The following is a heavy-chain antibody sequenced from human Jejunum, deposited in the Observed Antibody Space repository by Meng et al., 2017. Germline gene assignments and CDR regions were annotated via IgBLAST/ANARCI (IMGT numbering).Heavy chain of an antibody. Sequence: QLWASGGGLVPPGGSLRLSCAASGFTFRTYSMHWVRQAPVKGLVWVSQIKPDGTTIAYADSVKGRFTISRDNAKSTLYLEMNSLRAEDAAVYYCARDGAWVVWDYWGQGTLVTVSS. D-gene: IGHD2-21*01. CDR1: GFTFRTYS. J-gene: IGHJ4*02. CDR2: IKPDGTTI. V-gene: IGHV3-74*01. CDR3: ARDGAWVVWDY.